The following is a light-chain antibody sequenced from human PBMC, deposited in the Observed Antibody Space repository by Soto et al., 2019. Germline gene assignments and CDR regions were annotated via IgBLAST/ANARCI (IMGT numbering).Light chain of an antibody. Sequence: QSALTQPASVSGSPGQSIAISCIGSSSDVGGYNYVSWHQQHPGKATKVVIYDVSNRPSGVSDRFSGSKSGNTASLTISGLQAEDEADYYCSSYTSSSTYGFGTGTKLSVL. V-gene: IGLV2-14*01. CDR1: SSDVGGYNY. J-gene: IGLJ1*01. CDR3: SSYTSSSTYG. CDR2: DVS.